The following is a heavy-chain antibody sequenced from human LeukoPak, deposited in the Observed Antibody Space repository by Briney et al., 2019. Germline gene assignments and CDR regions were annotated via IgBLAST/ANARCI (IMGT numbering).Heavy chain of an antibody. CDR3: ARKGLLWFGELPFFDY. J-gene: IGHJ4*02. D-gene: IGHD3-10*01. Sequence: SETLSLTCAVYGGSFSGYYWRWIRQPPGKGLEWIGEINHSGSTNYNPSLKSRVTISVDTSKNQFSLKLSSVTAADTAVYYCARKGLLWFGELPFFDYWGQGTLVTVSS. V-gene: IGHV4-34*01. CDR1: GGSFSGYY. CDR2: INHSGST.